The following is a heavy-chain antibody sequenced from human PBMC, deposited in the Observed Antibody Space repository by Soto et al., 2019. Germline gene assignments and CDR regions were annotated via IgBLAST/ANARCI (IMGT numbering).Heavy chain of an antibody. CDR3: ARILSGYDPLDY. Sequence: GGSLRLSCAASGFTFSSYGMHWVRQAPGKGLEWVAVIWYDGSNKYYADSVKGRFTISRDNSKNTLYLQMNSLRAEDTAVYYCARILSGYDPLDYWGQGTLVTVSS. V-gene: IGHV3-33*01. D-gene: IGHD5-12*01. CDR2: IWYDGSNK. CDR1: GFTFSSYG. J-gene: IGHJ4*02.